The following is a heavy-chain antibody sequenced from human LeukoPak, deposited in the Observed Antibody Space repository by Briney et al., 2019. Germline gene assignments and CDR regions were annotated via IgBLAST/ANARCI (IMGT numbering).Heavy chain of an antibody. CDR3: ASDYGGNSWYGMDV. CDR1: GFTVSSNY. CDR2: IYSGGST. D-gene: IGHD4-23*01. V-gene: IGHV3-53*04. J-gene: IGHJ6*02. Sequence: GGSLRLSCAASGFTVSSNYMSWVRQAPGKGLEWVSVIYSGGSTYYADSVKGRFTISRHNSKNTLYLQMNSLRAEDTAVYYCASDYGGNSWYGMDVWGQGTTVTVSS.